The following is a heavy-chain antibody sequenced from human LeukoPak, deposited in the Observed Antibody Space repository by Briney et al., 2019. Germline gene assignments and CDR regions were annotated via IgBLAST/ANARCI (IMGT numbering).Heavy chain of an antibody. J-gene: IGHJ4*02. CDR2: IKPDGSEK. V-gene: IGHV3-7*04. Sequence: GGSLRLSCAASGFTFSGYWMSWVRQAPGKGLGWVANIKPDGSEKYYVDSVKGRFTISRDNAKNSLYLQMNGLRAEDTAVYYCARDRIQLWSHDYWGQGTLVTVSS. D-gene: IGHD5-18*01. CDR1: GFTFSGYW. CDR3: ARDRIQLWSHDY.